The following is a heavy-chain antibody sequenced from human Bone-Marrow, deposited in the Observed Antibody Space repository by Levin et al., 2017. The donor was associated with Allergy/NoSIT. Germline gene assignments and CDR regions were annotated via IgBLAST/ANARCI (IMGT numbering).Heavy chain of an antibody. V-gene: IGHV2-5*02. Sequence: SGPTLVKPTQTLTLTCSFSGFSLTPSGVGVDWVRQSPGKALEWLALIYWDDDKRYSPSLKTRLTITKDISKNQVVLTMTNMDPLDTATYYCARRSGSLLPTGSWLDPWGQGILVTVSS. CDR1: GFSLTPSGVG. CDR2: IYWDDDK. CDR3: ARRSGSLLPTGSWLDP. D-gene: IGHD1-26*01. J-gene: IGHJ5*02.